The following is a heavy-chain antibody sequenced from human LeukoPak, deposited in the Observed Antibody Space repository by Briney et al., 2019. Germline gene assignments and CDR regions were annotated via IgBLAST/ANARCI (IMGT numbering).Heavy chain of an antibody. Sequence: PSETLSLTCTVSGGSLSSYYLCCIRQPAGKGLEWIGRIYTSGSTNYTPSLKSRVTMSVQKSKNQFYLKLSSVTAADTAGYYCATQGGTYDYDSSRLSPFDIWGQGTMVTVSS. CDR1: GGSLSSYY. D-gene: IGHD3-22*01. J-gene: IGHJ3*02. CDR3: ATQGGTYDYDSSRLSPFDI. V-gene: IGHV4-4*07. CDR2: IYTSGST.